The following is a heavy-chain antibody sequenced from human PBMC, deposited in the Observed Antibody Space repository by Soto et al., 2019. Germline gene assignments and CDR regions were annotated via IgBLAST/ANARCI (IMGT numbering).Heavy chain of an antibody. CDR3: ARQKLELVTGDVDAFDI. CDR1: GFTVSSNY. V-gene: IGHV3-66*04. CDR2: IYSGGST. Sequence: EVQLVESGGGLVQPGGSLRLSCAASGFTVSSNYMSWVRQAPGKGLEWVSVIYSGGSTYYADSVKGRFTISRDNSKNTLYLQMNSLSAEDTAVYYCARQKLELVTGDVDAFDIWGQGTMVTVSS. J-gene: IGHJ3*02. D-gene: IGHD1-7*01.